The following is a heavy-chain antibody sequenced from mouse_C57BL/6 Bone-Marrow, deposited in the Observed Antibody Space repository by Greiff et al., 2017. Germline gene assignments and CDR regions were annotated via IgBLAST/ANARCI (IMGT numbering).Heavy chain of an antibody. J-gene: IGHJ2*01. V-gene: IGHV14-4*01. D-gene: IGHD1-1*01. CDR3: TTSPTTVRCDY. CDR1: GFNIKDDY. Sequence: EVQLQQSGAELVRPGASVKLSCTASGFNIKDDYMHWVKQRPEQGLEWIGWIDPENGDTEYASKFQGKATITADTSSNTAYLQLSSLTSEDTAVYYCTTSPTTVRCDYWGQGTTLTVSS. CDR2: IDPENGDT.